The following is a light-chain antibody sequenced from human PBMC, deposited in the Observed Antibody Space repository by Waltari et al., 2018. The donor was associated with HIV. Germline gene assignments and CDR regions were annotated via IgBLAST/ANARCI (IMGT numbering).Light chain of an antibody. CDR2: AAS. V-gene: IGKV1-39*01. J-gene: IGKJ4*02. Sequence: DIHLSQSPSSLFASVGDSVTITCRASESIYPYLNWFQHTPKKAPKLIISAASNLEGGVPSRFRGRGSGAVFTLTISSLQLGDFATYYCQQSRTTPLTFGRGTRVE. CDR1: ESIYPY. CDR3: QQSRTTPLT.